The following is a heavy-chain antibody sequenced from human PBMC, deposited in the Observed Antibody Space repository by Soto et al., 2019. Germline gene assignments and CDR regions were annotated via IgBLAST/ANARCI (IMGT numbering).Heavy chain of an antibody. CDR2: IGGSGGST. J-gene: IGHJ6*02. CDR3: AKTITIFGVVSNYYYYYGIDV. D-gene: IGHD3-3*01. Sequence: EVQLLESGGGLAQPGGSLRLSCAASGFTFSIYAMNWVRQAPGKGLEWVAAIGGSGGSTYYADSVKGRFTISRDNSKNALYLQVNSIRDEDTAVYYCAKTITIFGVVSNYYYYYGIDVWGQGTPVTVSS. CDR1: GFTFSIYA. V-gene: IGHV3-23*01.